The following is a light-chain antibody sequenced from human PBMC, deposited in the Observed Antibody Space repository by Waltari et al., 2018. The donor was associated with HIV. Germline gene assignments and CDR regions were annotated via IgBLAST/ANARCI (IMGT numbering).Light chain of an antibody. V-gene: IGKV1-39*01. CDR3: QQSYSTPHT. Sequence: DIQMTQSPSPLSASVGDRVTITCRASQSISSYLNWYQQKPGKAPNLLIYAASSLQSGVPLRFSGSGSGTGFTLTISSLQPEDFATYYCQQSYSTPHTFGGGTKVEIK. CDR2: AAS. CDR1: QSISSY. J-gene: IGKJ4*01.